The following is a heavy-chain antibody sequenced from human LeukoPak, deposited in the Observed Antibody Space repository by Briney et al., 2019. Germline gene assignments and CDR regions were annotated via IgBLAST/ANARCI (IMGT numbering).Heavy chain of an antibody. CDR2: INPNSGGT. CDR1: GYTFTGYY. CDR3: ARADRRTSNWFDP. D-gene: IGHD3/OR15-3a*01. V-gene: IGHV1-2*02. J-gene: IGHJ5*02. Sequence: GASVKVSCKASGYTFTGYYMHWVRQAPGQGLEWMGWINPNSGGTNYAQKFQGRVTMTRDTSISTAYMELSRLRSDDTAVYYCARADRRTSNWFDPWGQGTLVTASS.